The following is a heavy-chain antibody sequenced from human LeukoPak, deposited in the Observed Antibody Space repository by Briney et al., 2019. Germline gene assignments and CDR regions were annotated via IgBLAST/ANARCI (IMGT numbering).Heavy chain of an antibody. CDR3: AMASGYSSGWYTGY. J-gene: IGHJ4*02. V-gene: IGHV3-23*01. CDR1: GFTFSSYA. CDR2: ISGSGGST. Sequence: GGSLRLSCAASGFTFSSYAMSWVRQAPGKGLEWVSAISGSGGSTYYADSVKGRFTISRDNSKNTLYLQMNSLRAEDTAVYYCAMASGYSSGWYTGYWGQGTLVTVSS. D-gene: IGHD6-19*01.